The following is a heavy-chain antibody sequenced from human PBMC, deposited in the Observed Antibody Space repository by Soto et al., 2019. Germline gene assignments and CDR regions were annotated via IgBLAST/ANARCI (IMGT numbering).Heavy chain of an antibody. CDR3: ARSPSYSCSPCDYLYDL. CDR2: INPNSGGT. CDR1: GYTLTGYY. Sequence: SVNVSCKASGYTLTGYYMHWVRQAPGQGLEWMGWINPNSGGTNYAQKFQGWVTMTRDTSISTAYMELSRLRSDDTAVYYCARSPSYSCSPCDYLYDLCGQGSLVIVSS. V-gene: IGHV1-2*04. D-gene: IGHD6-6*01. J-gene: IGHJ5*02.